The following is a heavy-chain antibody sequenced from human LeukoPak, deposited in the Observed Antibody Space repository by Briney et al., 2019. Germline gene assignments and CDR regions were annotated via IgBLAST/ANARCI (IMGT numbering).Heavy chain of an antibody. V-gene: IGHV3-48*01. Sequence: PGGSLRLSCAASGFTFSSYSMNWVRQAPGKGLEWVSYISSSSSTLYYAVSVKGRFTISRDSAKNSLYLQMNSLRAEDTAVYYCARDASLVGACGYAFDIWGQGTMVTVSS. CDR1: GFTFSSYS. CDR3: ARDASLVGACGYAFDI. CDR2: ISSSSSTL. J-gene: IGHJ3*02. D-gene: IGHD1-26*01.